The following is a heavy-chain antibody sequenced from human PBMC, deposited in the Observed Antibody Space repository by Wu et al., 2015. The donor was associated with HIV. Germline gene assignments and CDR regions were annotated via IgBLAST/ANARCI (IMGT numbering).Heavy chain of an antibody. V-gene: IGHV1-2*02. CDR2: INPYSGGT. Sequence: QVQLVQSGAEVKKPGASMKVSCNASGYIFTGYYMHWVRQAPGQGLEWMGWINPYSGGTNYAQKFQGRVTMTRDTSISTAYMELSRLRSDDTAVYYCARVVGEHDSLLGGWFDPWGQGTLVTVSS. CDR3: ARVVGEHDSLLGGWFDP. J-gene: IGHJ5*02. D-gene: IGHD3-3*01. CDR1: GYIFTGYY.